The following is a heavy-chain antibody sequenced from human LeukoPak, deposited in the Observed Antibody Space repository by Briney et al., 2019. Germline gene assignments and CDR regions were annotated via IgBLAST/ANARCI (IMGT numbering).Heavy chain of an antibody. CDR3: ARKERGYYDSSGPDY. CDR1: GFTFSSYS. D-gene: IGHD3-22*01. J-gene: IGHJ4*02. V-gene: IGHV3-48*01. Sequence: GGSLRLSWAAAGFTFSSYSMNWVRQAPGKGLEWVSYISSSSSTVYYADSVKGRFTISRDNAKNSLYLQMNSLRAEDTAVYYCARKERGYYDSSGPDYWGQGTLVTVSS. CDR2: ISSSSSTV.